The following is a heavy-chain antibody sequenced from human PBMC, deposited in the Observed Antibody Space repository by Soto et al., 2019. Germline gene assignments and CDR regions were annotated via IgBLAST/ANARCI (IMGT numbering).Heavy chain of an antibody. J-gene: IGHJ4*02. CDR3: AKDKTSSTWLGYFDY. CDR1: GFTFSSYD. V-gene: IGHV3-23*01. Sequence: GGSLRLSCAASGFTFSSYDMHWVRQPTGKGLEWVAAISGSGGSTYYADSVKGRFTISRDNSKNTLYLQMNSLRAEDTAVYYCAKDKTSSTWLGYFDYWGQGTLVTVSS. D-gene: IGHD6-19*01. CDR2: ISGSGGST.